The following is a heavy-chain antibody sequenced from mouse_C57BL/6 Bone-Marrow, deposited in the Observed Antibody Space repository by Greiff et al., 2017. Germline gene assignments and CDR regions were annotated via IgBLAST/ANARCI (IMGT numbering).Heavy chain of an antibody. CDR2: IYPGGGYT. Sequence: QVQLKQSGAELVRPGTSVKMSCKASGYTFTNYWIGWAKQRPGHGLEWIGDIYPGGGYTNYNEKFKGKATLTADKSSSTAYMQFSSLTSEDSAIYYCARQGDYDGYAMDYWGQGTSVTVSS. D-gene: IGHD2-4*01. CDR3: ARQGDYDGYAMDY. CDR1: GYTFTNYW. J-gene: IGHJ4*01. V-gene: IGHV1-63*01.